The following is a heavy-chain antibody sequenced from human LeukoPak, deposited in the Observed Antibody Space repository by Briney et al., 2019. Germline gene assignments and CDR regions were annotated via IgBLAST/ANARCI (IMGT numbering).Heavy chain of an antibody. CDR2: ISVSDGTI. CDR3: TRDTHFYDY. Sequence: GGSLRLSCATSGFSFNSYGMNWVRQAPGKGLEWVSYISVSDGTIYYADSVKGRFTISSDNAKNSLFLQMNSLRVEDTAIYYCTRDTHFYDYWGQGTLVTVSP. J-gene: IGHJ4*02. V-gene: IGHV3-48*01. D-gene: IGHD2/OR15-2a*01. CDR1: GFSFNSYG.